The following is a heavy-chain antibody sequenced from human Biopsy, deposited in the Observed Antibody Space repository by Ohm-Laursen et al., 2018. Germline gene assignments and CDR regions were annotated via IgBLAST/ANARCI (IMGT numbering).Heavy chain of an antibody. CDR3: GNEVHGRDY. CDR1: GKTFSDYQ. D-gene: IGHD2-15*01. Sequence: SQTLSLTCAVFGKTFSDYQWSWLRQPPGKGLEWIGQINQAGTTNYNPSLKSRVSISADASKYEFSLRLTSVTAAGTAVYLCGNEVHGRDYWGLGAQVTVSS. V-gene: IGHV4-34*08. CDR2: INQAGTT. J-gene: IGHJ4*02.